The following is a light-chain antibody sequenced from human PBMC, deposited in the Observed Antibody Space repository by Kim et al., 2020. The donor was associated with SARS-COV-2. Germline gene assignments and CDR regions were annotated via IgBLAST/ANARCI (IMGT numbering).Light chain of an antibody. J-gene: IGKJ5*01. V-gene: IGKV1-5*01. CDR1: QSIGRW. CDR3: QQYSSNPIT. Sequence: DIQMTQSPSTLSASVGDRVTITCRASQSIGRWLAWYQQKPGRAPRLLIYVASNLQSGAPSRFNGSGSGTEFSLTISSLQPDEFATYYCQQYSSNPITFGQGTRLEIK. CDR2: VAS.